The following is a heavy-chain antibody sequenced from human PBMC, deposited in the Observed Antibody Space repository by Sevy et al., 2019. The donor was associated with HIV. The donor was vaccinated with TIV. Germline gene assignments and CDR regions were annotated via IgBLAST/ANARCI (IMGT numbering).Heavy chain of an antibody. CDR3: ARGVGAGSGWYYFDY. CDR1: GFTFSDYW. CDR2: ISYDGSNK. J-gene: IGHJ4*02. Sequence: GGSLRLSCEASGFTFSDYWMTWVRQAPGKGLEWVAIISYDGSNKYYADSVKGRFTISRDNSKNTLYLQMNSLRAEDTAVYYCARGVGAGSGWYYFDYWGQGTLVTVSS. V-gene: IGHV3-30-3*01. D-gene: IGHD6-19*01.